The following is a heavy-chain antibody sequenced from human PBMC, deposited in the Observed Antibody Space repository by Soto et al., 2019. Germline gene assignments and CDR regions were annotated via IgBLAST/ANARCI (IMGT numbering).Heavy chain of an antibody. CDR3: ARHGDIVVVPAALPFDP. Sequence: PSETLSLTCTVSGGSISGSSYYWGWIRQPPGKGLEWIGSIYYSGSTYYNPSLKSRVTISVDTSKNQFSLKLSSVTAADTAVYYCARHGDIVVVPAALPFDPWGQGTLVTVSS. V-gene: IGHV4-39*01. D-gene: IGHD2-2*01. J-gene: IGHJ5*02. CDR1: GGSISGSSYY. CDR2: IYYSGST.